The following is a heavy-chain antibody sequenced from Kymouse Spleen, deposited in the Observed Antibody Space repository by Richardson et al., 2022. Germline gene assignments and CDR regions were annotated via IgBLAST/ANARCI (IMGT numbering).Heavy chain of an antibody. CDR3: ARVADDILTGYWYFDL. V-gene: IGHV3-21*03. Sequence: EVQLVESGGGLVKPGGSLRLSCAASGFTFSSYSMNWVRQAPGKGLEWVSSISSSSSYIYYADSVKGRFTISRDNAKNSLYLQMNSLRAEDTAVYYCARVADDILTGYWYFDLWGRGTLVTVSS. CDR1: GFTFSSYS. J-gene: IGHJ2*01. CDR2: ISSSSSYI. D-gene: IGHD3-9*01.